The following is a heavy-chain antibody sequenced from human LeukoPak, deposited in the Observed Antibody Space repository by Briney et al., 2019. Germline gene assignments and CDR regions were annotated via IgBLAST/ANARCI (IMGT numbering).Heavy chain of an antibody. V-gene: IGHV3-30*18. Sequence: GGSLRLSCAASGFTFSSYGMRWVRQAPGKGLEWVAVISYDGSNKYYADSVKGRFTISRDNSKNTLYLQMNSLRAEDTAVYYCAKVLAVAAMDDAFDIWGQGTMVTVSS. CDR1: GFTFSSYG. CDR2: ISYDGSNK. J-gene: IGHJ3*02. D-gene: IGHD6-19*01. CDR3: AKVLAVAAMDDAFDI.